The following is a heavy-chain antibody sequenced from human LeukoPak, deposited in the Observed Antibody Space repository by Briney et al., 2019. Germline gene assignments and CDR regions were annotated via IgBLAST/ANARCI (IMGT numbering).Heavy chain of an antibody. CDR3: VRDGPDETFDY. D-gene: IGHD5-24*01. CDR1: GGSFSGYY. Sequence: SETLSLTCAVYGGSFSGYYWSWIRQPPGKGLEWIGSIYYSGSTYYNPSLKSRVTISVDTSKNQFSLKLSSVTAADTAVYYCVRDGPDETFDYWGQGTLVTVSS. J-gene: IGHJ4*02. CDR2: IYYSGST. V-gene: IGHV4-34*01.